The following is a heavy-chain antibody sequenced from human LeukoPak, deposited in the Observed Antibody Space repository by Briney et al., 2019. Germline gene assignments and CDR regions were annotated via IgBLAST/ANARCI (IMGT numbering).Heavy chain of an antibody. J-gene: IGHJ4*02. Sequence: GGSLRLSCAASGFTFSSYAMHRVRQAPGKGLEWVTFIRYDGSNKYYADSVKGRFTISRDNSKSTLYLQMNSLRPEDTAVYYCAKDLRAYYYDSSGYSGFDYWGQGTLVTVSS. V-gene: IGHV3-30*02. CDR2: IRYDGSNK. CDR3: AKDLRAYYYDSSGYSGFDY. CDR1: GFTFSSYA. D-gene: IGHD3-22*01.